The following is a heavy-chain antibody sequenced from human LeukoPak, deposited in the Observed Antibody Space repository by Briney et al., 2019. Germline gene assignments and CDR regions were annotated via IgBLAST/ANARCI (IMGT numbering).Heavy chain of an antibody. J-gene: IGHJ4*02. D-gene: IGHD1-26*01. Sequence: PSETLSLTCAVYGGSFSGYYWSWIRQPPGKGLEWIGEINHSGSTNYNPSLKSRVTISVDTSKNQFSLKLSSVTAADTAVYYCAREDSGSEDFDYWGQGTLVTVSS. CDR2: INHSGST. CDR1: GGSFSGYY. V-gene: IGHV4-34*01. CDR3: AREDSGSEDFDY.